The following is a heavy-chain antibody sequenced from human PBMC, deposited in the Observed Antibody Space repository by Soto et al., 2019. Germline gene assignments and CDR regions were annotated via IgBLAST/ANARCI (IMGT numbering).Heavy chain of an antibody. CDR3: ASFDSGSYFRSPGFDP. CDR1: GFTFSSYS. V-gene: IGHV3-48*01. CDR2: ISSSSSTI. D-gene: IGHD1-26*01. J-gene: IGHJ5*02. Sequence: PGGSLRLSCAASGFTFSSYSMNWVRQAPGKGLEWVSYISSSSSTIYYADSVKGRFTISRDNAKNSLYLQMNSLRAEDTAVYYCASFDSGSYFRSPGFDPWGQGTLVTVPS.